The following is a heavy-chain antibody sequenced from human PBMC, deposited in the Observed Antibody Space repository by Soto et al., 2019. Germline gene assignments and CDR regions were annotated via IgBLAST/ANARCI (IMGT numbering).Heavy chain of an antibody. V-gene: IGHV4-34*01. CDR2: INHSGST. CDR1: GGSFRDHY. CDR3: APRLPPDY. Sequence: SETLSLTCAVYGGSFRDHYWSWIRQPPGKGLEWIGEINHSGSTSHNPSLTSRVTISVDTSKNQFSLKLRSVTAADTAVYYCAPRLPPDYWGPGNLVPVSS. D-gene: IGHD4-17*01. J-gene: IGHJ4*02.